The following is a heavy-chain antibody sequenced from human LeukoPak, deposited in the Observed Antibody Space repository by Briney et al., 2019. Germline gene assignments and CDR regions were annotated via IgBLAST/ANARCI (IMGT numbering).Heavy chain of an antibody. CDR1: GFTFSSYG. V-gene: IGHV3-21*01. CDR3: ALGEPRSPFDY. CDR2: ISSSSSYI. D-gene: IGHD1-26*01. J-gene: IGHJ4*02. Sequence: GGSLRLSCAASGFTFSSYGMSWVRQAPGKGLEWVSSISSSSSYIYYADSVKGRFTISRDNAKNSLYLQMNSLRAEDTAVYYCALGEPRSPFDYWGQGTLVTVSS.